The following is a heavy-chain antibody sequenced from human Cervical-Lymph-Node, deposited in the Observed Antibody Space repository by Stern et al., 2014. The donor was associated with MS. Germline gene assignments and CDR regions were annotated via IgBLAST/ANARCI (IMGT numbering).Heavy chain of an antibody. Sequence: QVQLVQSGAEVKKPGSSMNVSCKTSGGTFSSSYAITWMRQAPGQGLEWMGRIIPILGLANHAQKFQGRVIITADKSTSTTYMELSSLRSEDTAVYYCARGVVSNRAAATLHNLFDPWGQGTLVTVSS. CDR1: GGTFSSSYA. V-gene: IGHV1-69*09. J-gene: IGHJ5*02. CDR2: IIPILGLA. D-gene: IGHD2-15*01. CDR3: ARGVVSNRAAATLHNLFDP.